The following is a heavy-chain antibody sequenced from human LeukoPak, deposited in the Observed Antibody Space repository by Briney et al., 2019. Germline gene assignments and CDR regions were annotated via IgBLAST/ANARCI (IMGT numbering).Heavy chain of an antibody. CDR1: GFTFSGSA. J-gene: IGHJ4*02. V-gene: IGHV3-73*01. CDR3: ARDKRDILTGYYDY. CDR2: IRSKANSYAT. Sequence: GGSLRLSCAASGFTFSGSAMHWVRQASGKGLEWVGRIRSKANSYATAYAASVNGRFTISRDDSKNTAYLQMNSLRAEDTAVYYCARDKRDILTGYYDYWGQGTLVTVSS. D-gene: IGHD3-9*01.